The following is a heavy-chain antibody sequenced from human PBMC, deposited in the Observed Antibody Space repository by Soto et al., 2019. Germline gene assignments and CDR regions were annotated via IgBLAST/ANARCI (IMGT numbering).Heavy chain of an antibody. D-gene: IGHD6-13*01. V-gene: IGHV3-30*18. CDR3: AKDGRGPYSSSWYDWYDP. Sequence: GGSLRLSCAASGFTFSSYGMHWVRQAPGKGLEWVAVISYDGSNKYYADSVKGRFTISRDNSKNTLYLQMNSLRAEDTAVYYCAKDGRGPYSSSWYDWYDPWGQGTLVTVSS. CDR2: ISYDGSNK. CDR1: GFTFSSYG. J-gene: IGHJ5*02.